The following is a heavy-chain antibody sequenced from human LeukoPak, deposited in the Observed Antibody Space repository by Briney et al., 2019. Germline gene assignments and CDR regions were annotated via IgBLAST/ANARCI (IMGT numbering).Heavy chain of an antibody. J-gene: IGHJ4*02. CDR2: IYYSGST. Sequence: SETLSLTCTVSGGSISSSSYYWGWIRQPPGKGLEWIGSIYYSGSTYYNPSLKSRVTISVDTSKNQFSLKLSSVTAADTAVYYCARVWFGEFNYFDYWGQGTLVTVSS. CDR3: ARVWFGEFNYFDY. D-gene: IGHD3-10*01. CDR1: GGSISSSSYY. V-gene: IGHV4-39*07.